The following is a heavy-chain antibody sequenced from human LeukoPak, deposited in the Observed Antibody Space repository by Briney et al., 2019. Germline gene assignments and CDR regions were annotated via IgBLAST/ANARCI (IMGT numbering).Heavy chain of an antibody. Sequence: GASVKVSCKASGGTFSSYAISWVRQAPGQGLEWMGGIIPIFGTANYAQKFQGRVTITADESTSTAYMELSSLRSEDTAVYYCARARSFGGPNGMDVWGQGTTVTVSS. CDR3: ARARSFGGPNGMDV. CDR2: IIPIFGTA. D-gene: IGHD3-10*01. J-gene: IGHJ6*02. CDR1: GGTFSSYA. V-gene: IGHV1-69*13.